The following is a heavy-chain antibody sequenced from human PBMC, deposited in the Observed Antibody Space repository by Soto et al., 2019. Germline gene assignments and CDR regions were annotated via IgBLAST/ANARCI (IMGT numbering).Heavy chain of an antibody. D-gene: IGHD3-3*01. J-gene: IGHJ4*02. Sequence: QVHLQESGPGLVRPSETLSLTCTASGGSFKSGSYYWSWIRQPPGKGLEWIGYVYHTGRTDYNPSLKSRVAMSMDTSKNQFSLDLDSVTPADTAVYFCARDFDCFDSWGQGTLVTVS. CDR2: VYHTGRT. CDR1: GGSFKSGSYY. CDR3: ARDFDCFDS. V-gene: IGHV4-61*01.